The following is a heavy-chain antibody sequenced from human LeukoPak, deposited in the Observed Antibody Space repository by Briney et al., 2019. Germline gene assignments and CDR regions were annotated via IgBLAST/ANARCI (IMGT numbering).Heavy chain of an antibody. Sequence: PSETLSLTCTVSGGSISSYYWGWIRQPPGKGLEWIGYIYYSGNNKYNPSLKSRVTTSIDTSKNQFSLKLSSVTAADTAVHYCARYPAAGFWFDPWGQGTLVSVSS. D-gene: IGHD6-13*01. CDR1: GGSISSYY. V-gene: IGHV4-59*01. J-gene: IGHJ5*02. CDR3: ARYPAAGFWFDP. CDR2: IYYSGNN.